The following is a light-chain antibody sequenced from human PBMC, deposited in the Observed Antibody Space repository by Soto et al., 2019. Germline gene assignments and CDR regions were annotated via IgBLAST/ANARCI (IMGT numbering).Light chain of an antibody. V-gene: IGKV3-20*01. CDR3: QQYDSSPPAYT. J-gene: IGKJ3*01. Sequence: EIVLTQSPGTLSLSPGERATLSCRASQSVSSSYLAWYQQKPGQAPGLLIYGASNRATGIPDRFSGSGSGTDFTLTISRLEPEDFAVYYCQQYDSSPPAYTFGPGTKVDIK. CDR1: QSVSSSY. CDR2: GAS.